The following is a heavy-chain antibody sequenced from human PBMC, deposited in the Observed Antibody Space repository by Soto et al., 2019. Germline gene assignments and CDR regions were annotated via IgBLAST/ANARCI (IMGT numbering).Heavy chain of an antibody. CDR1: GGSITSYD. CDR2: TSYTGST. D-gene: IGHD6-25*01. Sequence: PSETLSLTGIVCGGSITSYDCSWIRQFPWKGLEWIACTSYTGSTNYNPSLKSRVTISMDTSKNQLSLKLTSMTAADTAVYYCAGCRQGGFTHYFDPSVHGPLVTVS. CDR3: AGCRQGGFTHYFDP. J-gene: IGHJ5*02. V-gene: IGHV4-59*03.